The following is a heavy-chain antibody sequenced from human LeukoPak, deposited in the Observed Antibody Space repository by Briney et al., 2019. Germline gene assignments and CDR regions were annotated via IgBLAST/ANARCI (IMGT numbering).Heavy chain of an antibody. Sequence: ASVKVSCKASGYRFNSQGLSWARQAPGQGLEWMGRINPSSGGTNYAQKFQGRVTMTRDTSISTAYMELSRLRSDDTAVYYCARDSRYYDFWSGYSPFDYWGQGTLVTVSS. CDR2: INPSSGGT. CDR3: ARDSRYYDFWSGYSPFDY. J-gene: IGHJ4*02. CDR1: GYRFNSQG. D-gene: IGHD3-3*01. V-gene: IGHV1-2*06.